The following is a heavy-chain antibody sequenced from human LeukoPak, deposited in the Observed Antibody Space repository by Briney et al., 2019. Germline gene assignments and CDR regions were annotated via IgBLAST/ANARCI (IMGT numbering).Heavy chain of an antibody. J-gene: IGHJ4*02. V-gene: IGHV3-30*04. CDR2: ILYDGSHK. CDR3: ARDWGYGSGTYYID. Sequence: SGGSLSLSCAASGFIFSSHTMHWVRQAPGKGLESVAVILYDGSHKYYTDSVKGRFSISRDNSKSTLYLQMNGLRAEDTAVYYCARDWGYGSGTYYIDWGQGTLVTVSS. D-gene: IGHD3-10*01. CDR1: GFIFSSHT.